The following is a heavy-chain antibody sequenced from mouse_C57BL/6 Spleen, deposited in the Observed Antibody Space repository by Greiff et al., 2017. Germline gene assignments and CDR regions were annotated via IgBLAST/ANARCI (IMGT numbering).Heavy chain of an antibody. Sequence: VQLQQSGPELVKPGASVKISCKASGYAFSSSWMNWVKQRPGKGLEGIGRIYPGDGDTNYNGKFKGKATLTADKSSSTSYMQLSSLTSEDSAVYFCARFTTVVATDYWGQGTTLTGSS. V-gene: IGHV1-82*01. J-gene: IGHJ2*01. D-gene: IGHD1-1*01. CDR1: GYAFSSSW. CDR3: ARFTTVVATDY. CDR2: IYPGDGDT.